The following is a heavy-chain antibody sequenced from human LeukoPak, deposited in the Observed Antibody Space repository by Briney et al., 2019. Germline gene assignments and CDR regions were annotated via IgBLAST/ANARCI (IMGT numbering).Heavy chain of an antibody. CDR1: GFTFSSYS. CDR3: ARSISGYDPLCAF. V-gene: IGHV3-48*01. CDR2: LTSSSNTF. D-gene: IGHD5-12*01. J-gene: IGHJ4*02. Sequence: GGSLRLSCEVSGFTFSSYSMTWVRQVPGKGLERIAYLTSSSNTFYYADSVRGRFIISRDNARNSLFLQMNSLTVEDTAVYYCARSISGYDPLCAFWGQGTLVTVSS.